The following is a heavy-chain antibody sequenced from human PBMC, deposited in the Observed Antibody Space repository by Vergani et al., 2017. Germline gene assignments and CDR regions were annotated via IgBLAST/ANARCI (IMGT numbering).Heavy chain of an antibody. J-gene: IGHJ4*02. V-gene: IGHV4-38-2*01. CDR3: ARQPAALDY. D-gene: IGHD2-2*01. CDR1: GYSISSGYY. CDR2: IYHSGST. Sequence: QVQLQESGPGLVKPSETLSLTCAVSGYSISSGYYWGWIRQPPGKGLEWIGSIYHSGSTYDNPSLKSRVTISVDTSKNQFSLKLSSVTAADTAVYYWARQPAALDYWGQGTLVTVSS.